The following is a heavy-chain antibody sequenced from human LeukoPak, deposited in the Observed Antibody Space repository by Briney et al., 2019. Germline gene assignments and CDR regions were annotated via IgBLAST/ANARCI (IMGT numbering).Heavy chain of an antibody. J-gene: IGHJ4*02. CDR1: GFTFSNYA. CDR3: ANSRGYSYGLSFDY. V-gene: IGHV3-23*01. D-gene: IGHD5-18*01. CDR2: ISGSGGST. Sequence: GGSLRLSCAASGFTFSNYAMSWVRQAPGKGLEWVSAISGSGGSTYYADSVKGRFTISRDNSKNTLYLQMNSLRAEDTAVYYCANSRGYSYGLSFDYWGQGTLVTVSS.